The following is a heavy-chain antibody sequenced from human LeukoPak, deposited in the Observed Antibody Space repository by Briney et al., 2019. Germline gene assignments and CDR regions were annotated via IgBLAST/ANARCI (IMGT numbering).Heavy chain of an antibody. J-gene: IGHJ5*02. CDR1: GGSISSYY. Sequence: NPPETLSLTCTVSGGSISSYYWSWIRQPPGKGLEWIGYIYTSGSTNYNPSLKSRVTISVDTSKNQFSLKLSSVTAADTAVYYCARGYYDFWSDYNWFDPWGQGTLVTVSS. CDR3: ARGYYDFWSDYNWFDP. V-gene: IGHV4-4*09. CDR2: IYTSGST. D-gene: IGHD3-3*01.